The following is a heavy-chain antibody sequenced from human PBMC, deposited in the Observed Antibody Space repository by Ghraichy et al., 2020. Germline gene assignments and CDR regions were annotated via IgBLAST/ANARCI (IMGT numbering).Heavy chain of an antibody. Sequence: GGSLRLSCAASGFTFSSYSMNWVRQAPGKGLEWVSSISSSSSYIYYADSVKGRFTISRDNAKNSLYLQMNSLRAEDTAVYYCARWWLVNDGEDYWGQGTLVTVSS. D-gene: IGHD6-19*01. CDR2: ISSSSSYI. CDR1: GFTFSSYS. J-gene: IGHJ4*02. V-gene: IGHV3-21*01. CDR3: ARWWLVNDGEDY.